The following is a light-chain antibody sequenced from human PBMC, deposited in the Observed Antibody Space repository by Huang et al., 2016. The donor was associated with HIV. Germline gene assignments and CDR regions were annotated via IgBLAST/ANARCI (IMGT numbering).Light chain of an antibody. J-gene: IGKJ2*01. Sequence: DIEMTQSPDSLTVSLGARAIINCKSSQAVLKNSNKKNYLAWYQQRPGQPPKVLIYWASSREYVVPDRFSGSGSGTDFNLTISSLQPEDLAVYYCQQYYSPPYTFGQGTRLEI. V-gene: IGKV4-1*01. CDR2: WAS. CDR1: QAVLKNSNKKNY. CDR3: QQYYSPPYT.